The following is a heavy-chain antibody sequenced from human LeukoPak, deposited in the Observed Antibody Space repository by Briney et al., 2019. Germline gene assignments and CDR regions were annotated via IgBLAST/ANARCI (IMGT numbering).Heavy chain of an antibody. D-gene: IGHD3-3*01. CDR2: ISGSGGST. Sequence: GGSLRLSCAASGFTFSSYAMSWVRQAPGKGLEWVSAISGSGGSTYYADSVKGRFTISRDNSKNTLYLQMNSLRAEDTAVYYCAKGLNYDFWGGYNTNDYWGQGTLVTVSS. CDR1: GFTFSSYA. V-gene: IGHV3-23*01. J-gene: IGHJ4*02. CDR3: AKGLNYDFWGGYNTNDY.